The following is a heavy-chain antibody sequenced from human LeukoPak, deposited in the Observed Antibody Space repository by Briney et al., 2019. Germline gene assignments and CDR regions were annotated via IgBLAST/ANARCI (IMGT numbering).Heavy chain of an antibody. CDR1: GVSISGFY. CDR3: SMGWYGGGGRPFYDS. Sequence: SETLSLTCTVSGVSISGFYCNCIRQPPGKGLEWIGYIYDSGNIIYNPSLKSRVTISLDTSMNQFSVRLSSMTAAISVAASDSMGWYGGGGRPFYDSWGQGTLVSVSS. V-gene: IGHV4-59*08. D-gene: IGHD2-15*01. J-gene: IGHJ4*02. CDR2: IYDSGNI.